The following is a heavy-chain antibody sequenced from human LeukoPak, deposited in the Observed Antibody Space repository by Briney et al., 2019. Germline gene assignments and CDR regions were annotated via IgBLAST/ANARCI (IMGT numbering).Heavy chain of an antibody. CDR2: IYYSGST. CDR3: AAGTAMVSDY. V-gene: IGHV4-39*01. CDR1: GGSISSSSYY. D-gene: IGHD5-18*01. Sequence: SETLSLTCTVSGGSISSSSYYWGWIRQPPGKGLEWIGSIYYSGSTYYNPSLKSRVTISVDTSKNQFSLKLSSETAADTAVYYCAAGTAMVSDYWGQGTLVTVSS. J-gene: IGHJ4*02.